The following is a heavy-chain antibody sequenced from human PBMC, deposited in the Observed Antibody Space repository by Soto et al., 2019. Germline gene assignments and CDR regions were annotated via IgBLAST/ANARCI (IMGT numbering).Heavy chain of an antibody. D-gene: IGHD3-16*02. CDR2: ISGSGGST. V-gene: IGHV3-23*01. CDR3: AKNIRGVTYYDYIWASYRYTGDYYYYYMVV. CDR1: GFTFSSYA. J-gene: IGHJ6*03. Sequence: EVQLLESGGGLVQPGGSLRLSCAASGFTFSSYAMSWVRQAPGKGLEWVSAISGSGGSTYYADSVKGRFTISRDNSKTQLYLQMNSLIAEDTAVYYCAKNIRGVTYYDYIWASYRYTGDYYYYYMVVWGKGTTVTVSS.